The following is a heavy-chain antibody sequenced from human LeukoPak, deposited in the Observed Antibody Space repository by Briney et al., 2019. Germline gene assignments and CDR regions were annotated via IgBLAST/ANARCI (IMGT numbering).Heavy chain of an antibody. CDR3: AKVVGSSLSRARFDY. J-gene: IGHJ4*02. CDR1: GFTFSSYA. CDR2: ISGGGEFI. D-gene: IGHD6-6*01. Sequence: PGLALTLSCAASGFTFSSYAVNGVRQAPAKGLEWVSAISGGGEFIYYAESVKGRFTISRDNSKSTVYLQMNSLRAEDTAIYYRAKVVGSSLSRARFDYWGPGTLVSVSS. V-gene: IGHV3-23*01.